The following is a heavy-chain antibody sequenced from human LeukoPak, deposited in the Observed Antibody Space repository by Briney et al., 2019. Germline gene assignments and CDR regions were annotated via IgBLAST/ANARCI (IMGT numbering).Heavy chain of an antibody. CDR2: IIPILGIA. J-gene: IGHJ4*02. D-gene: IGHD6-13*01. Sequence: ASVKVSCKASGYTITSYDINWVRQAPGQGLEWMGRIIPILGIANYAQKFQGRVTITADKSTSTAYMELSSLRSEDTAVYYCAVYSSSRFFGYWGQGTLVTVSS. CDR1: GYTITSYD. CDR3: AVYSSSRFFGY. V-gene: IGHV1-69*04.